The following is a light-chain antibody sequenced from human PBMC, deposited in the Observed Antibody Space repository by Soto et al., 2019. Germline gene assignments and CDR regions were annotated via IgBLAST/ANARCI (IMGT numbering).Light chain of an antibody. CDR1: QSVGSSY. J-gene: IGKJ1*01. CDR3: QEYGTSRT. CDR2: GAS. Sequence: EIVLTQSPGTLSLSPGERATLSCRASQSVGSSYLVGYQQKPGQAPRLLIYGASTRATGIPDRFSGSGSETDFTLTISRLEAEDFAVYYCQEYGTSRTFGQGTKVDIK. V-gene: IGKV3-20*01.